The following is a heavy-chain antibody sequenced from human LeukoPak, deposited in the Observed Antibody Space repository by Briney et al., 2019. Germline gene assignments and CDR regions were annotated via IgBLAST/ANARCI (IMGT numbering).Heavy chain of an antibody. Sequence: PSQTLSLTCTVSGGSISSGGYYWSWIRQHVGKGLEWIGYIYYSGSTYYNPSLKSRVTISVDTSKNQFSLKLSSVTAADTAVYYCARGSTHYDCSGYYNFDYWGQGTLVTVSS. CDR2: IYYSGST. CDR3: ARGSTHYDCSGYYNFDY. D-gene: IGHD3-22*01. CDR1: GGSISSGGYY. V-gene: IGHV4-31*03. J-gene: IGHJ4*02.